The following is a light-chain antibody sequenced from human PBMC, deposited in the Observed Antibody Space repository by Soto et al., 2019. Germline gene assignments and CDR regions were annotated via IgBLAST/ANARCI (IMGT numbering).Light chain of an antibody. J-gene: IGKJ5*01. V-gene: IGKV3-11*01. CDR2: DAS. Sequence: EIVLTQSPATRSLSPGERATLSCRASQSVSSYLAWYQQKPGQAHRLLIYDASNRATGIPARFGGSGSGTNITLTISILEPEGCSVYYFPQRNIWISFGQGTRLEIK. CDR3: PQRNIWIS. CDR1: QSVSSY.